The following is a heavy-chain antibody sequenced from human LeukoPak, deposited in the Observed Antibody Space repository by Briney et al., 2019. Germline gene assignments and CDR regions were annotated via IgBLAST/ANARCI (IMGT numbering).Heavy chain of an antibody. CDR1: GGTFSSYA. CDR2: IIPILGIA. D-gene: IGHD3-10*01. Sequence: SVKVSCKASGGTFSSYAISWVRQAPGQGLEWMGRIIPILGIANYSQKFQGRVTITADKSASTAYMELSSLRSEDTAVYYCARDPEVTMVRGVTHNWFDPWGQGTLVTVSS. J-gene: IGHJ5*02. V-gene: IGHV1-69*04. CDR3: ARDPEVTMVRGVTHNWFDP.